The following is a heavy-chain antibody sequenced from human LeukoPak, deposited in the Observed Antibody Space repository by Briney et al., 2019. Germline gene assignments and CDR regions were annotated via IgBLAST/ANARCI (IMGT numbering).Heavy chain of an antibody. CDR3: ARDREGGYSYGLYYYYYGMDV. CDR2: ISYDGSNK. J-gene: IGHJ6*02. D-gene: IGHD5-18*01. CDR1: GFTFSSYA. Sequence: GGSLRLSCAASGFTFSSYAMHWVRQAPGKGLEWVAAISYDGSNKYYADSVKGRFTISRDNSKNTLYLQMNSLRADDTAVDYCARDREGGYSYGLYYYYYGMDVWGQGTTVTVSS. V-gene: IGHV3-30*04.